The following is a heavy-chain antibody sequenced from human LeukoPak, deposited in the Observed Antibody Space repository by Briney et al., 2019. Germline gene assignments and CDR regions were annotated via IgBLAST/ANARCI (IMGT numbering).Heavy chain of an antibody. CDR1: GGTFSSYA. D-gene: IGHD2-2*01. CDR2: IIPIFGTA. CDR3: ARTYCSSSRGYAGMGDF. Sequence: ASVKVSCKASGGTFSSYAISWVRQAPGQGLEWMGGIIPIFGTANYAQKFQGRVTITADESTSTAYMELSSLRSEDTAVYYCARTYCSSSRGYAGMGDFWGKGTLVTVSS. J-gene: IGHJ5*01. V-gene: IGHV1-69*13.